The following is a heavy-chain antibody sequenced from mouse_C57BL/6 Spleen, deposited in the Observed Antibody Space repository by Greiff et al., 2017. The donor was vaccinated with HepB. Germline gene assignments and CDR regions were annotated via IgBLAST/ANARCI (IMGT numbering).Heavy chain of an antibody. J-gene: IGHJ4*01. Sequence: EVKVVESGPELVKPGASVKIPCKASGYTFTDYNMDWVKQSHGKSLEWIGDINPNNGGTIYNQKFKGKATLTVDKSSSTAYMELRSLTSEDTAVYYCARGTTVDYYAMDYWGQGTSVTVSS. D-gene: IGHD1-1*01. CDR1: GYTFTDYN. CDR3: ARGTTVDYYAMDY. V-gene: IGHV1-18*01. CDR2: INPNNGGT.